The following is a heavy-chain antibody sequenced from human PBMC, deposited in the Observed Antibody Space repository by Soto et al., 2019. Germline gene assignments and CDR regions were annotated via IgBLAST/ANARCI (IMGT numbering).Heavy chain of an antibody. CDR1: GFSISNGYY. CDR2: FHHSGST. Sequence: SSETLSLTCTVSGFSISNGYYWGWIRQPPGKGLEWIGSFHHSGSTYYNPSLKSRVTISPDTSKNQFSLNLSSVTAADTAMYYCARAPYYYDSSGYYFAHFDCWGQGTLVTVSS. V-gene: IGHV4-38-2*02. CDR3: ARAPYYYDSSGYYFAHFDC. D-gene: IGHD3-22*01. J-gene: IGHJ4*02.